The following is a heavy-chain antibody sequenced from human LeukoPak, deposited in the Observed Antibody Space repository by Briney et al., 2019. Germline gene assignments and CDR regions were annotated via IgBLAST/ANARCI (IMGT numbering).Heavy chain of an antibody. D-gene: IGHD3-10*01. V-gene: IGHV4-39*01. J-gene: IGHJ5*02. CDR3: ARVQGDYASRDYWFDP. CDR2: IYYSGST. CDR1: GGSIISGHHY. Sequence: PSETLSLTCTVSGGSIISGHHYWGWFRQSPGKGPEWIGSIYYSGSTFYNPSLESRVTIFVDTPKNQFSLNLTSVTASDTSVYYCARVQGDYASRDYWFDPWGQGTLVTVSS.